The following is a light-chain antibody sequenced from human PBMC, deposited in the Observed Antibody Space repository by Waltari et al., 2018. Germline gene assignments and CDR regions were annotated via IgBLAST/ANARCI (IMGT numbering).Light chain of an antibody. J-gene: IGLJ3*02. Sequence: QPVLTQPPSSSASPGESARLTCTLPSDINVGDFNIHWYQQKPGSPPRFLLYYNSDSEKAQGSGVPSRFSGSKDASANAGILLISGLQSEDEADYYCMFWPSNVWVFGGGTMLTVL. CDR3: MFWPSNVWV. CDR1: SDINVGDFN. CDR2: YNSDSEK. V-gene: IGLV5-37*01.